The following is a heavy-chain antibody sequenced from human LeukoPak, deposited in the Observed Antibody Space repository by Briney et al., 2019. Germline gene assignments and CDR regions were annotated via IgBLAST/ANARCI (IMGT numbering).Heavy chain of an antibody. D-gene: IGHD6-13*01. CDR3: ARQQQMYSSSLDY. Sequence: GESLKISCKGSGYSFTSHWIGWVRQVPGKGLEWMGIIYPGDSDTRYSPSFQGQVTISADKSISTAYLQWSSLKASDTAMYYCARQQQMYSSSLDYWGQGTLVTVSS. V-gene: IGHV5-51*01. CDR1: GYSFTSHW. CDR2: IYPGDSDT. J-gene: IGHJ4*02.